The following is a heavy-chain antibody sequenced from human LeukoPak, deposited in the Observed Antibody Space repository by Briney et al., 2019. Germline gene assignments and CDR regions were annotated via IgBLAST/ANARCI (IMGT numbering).Heavy chain of an antibody. CDR2: ISGSGGNT. J-gene: IGHJ4*02. V-gene: IGHV3-23*01. CDR3: AKLMSRSSSCPDC. D-gene: IGHD2-2*01. Sequence: GGSLRLSCAASGFTFSSYAMSWVRQAPGKGLEWVSVISGSGGNTYYADSVKGRFTISRDNSKNTLYLRMNSLRAEDTAVYYCAKLMSRSSSCPDCWGQGTLVTVSS. CDR1: GFTFSSYA.